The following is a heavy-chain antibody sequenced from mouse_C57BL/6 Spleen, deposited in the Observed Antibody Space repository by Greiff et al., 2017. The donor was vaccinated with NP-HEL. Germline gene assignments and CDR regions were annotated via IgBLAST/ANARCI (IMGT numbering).Heavy chain of an antibody. Sequence: EVQLQQSGGGLVKPGGSLKLSCAASGFTFSDYGMHWVRQAPEKGLEWVAYISSGSSTIYYAATVKGRFTLSRDNAKNTLFLQMTSVRSEDTAMYYCARGEQLRLPFAYWGQGTLVTVSA. CDR1: GFTFSDYG. CDR3: ARGEQLRLPFAY. D-gene: IGHD3-2*02. CDR2: ISSGSSTI. V-gene: IGHV5-17*01. J-gene: IGHJ3*01.